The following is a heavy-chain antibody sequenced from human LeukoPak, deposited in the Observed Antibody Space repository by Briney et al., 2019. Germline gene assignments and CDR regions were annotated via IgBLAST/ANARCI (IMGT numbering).Heavy chain of an antibody. J-gene: IGHJ3*02. CDR2: IYYSGST. Sequence: SQTLSLTCTVSGGSISSGGYYWSWIRQPPGKGLEWIGYIYYSGSTNYNPSLKSRVTISVDTSKNQFSLKLSSVTAADTAVYYCAREDYDILTGYSDAFDIWGQGTMVTVSS. V-gene: IGHV4-61*08. CDR1: GGSISSGGYY. CDR3: AREDYDILTGYSDAFDI. D-gene: IGHD3-9*01.